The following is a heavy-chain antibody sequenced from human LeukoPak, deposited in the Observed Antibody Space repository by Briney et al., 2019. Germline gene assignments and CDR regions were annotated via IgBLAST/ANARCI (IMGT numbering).Heavy chain of an antibody. CDR1: GFTFSSYA. CDR3: AKEGRVGRFLEWYH. V-gene: IGHV3-23*01. D-gene: IGHD3-3*01. CDR2: ISSSGGST. J-gene: IGHJ5*02. Sequence: GGSLRLSCAASGFTFSSYAMSWVRQAPGKGLEWVSAISSSGGSTYYADSVKGRFTISRDNSKNTLYLQMNSLRPEDTAVYYCAKEGRVGRFLEWYHWGQGTLVTVSS.